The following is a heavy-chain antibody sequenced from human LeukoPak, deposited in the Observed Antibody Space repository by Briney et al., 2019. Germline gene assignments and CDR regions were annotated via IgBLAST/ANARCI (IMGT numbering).Heavy chain of an antibody. Sequence: SETLSLTCAVYGGSFSGYYWSWIRQPPGKGLEWIGEINHSGSTNYNPSLKSRVTISVDTSKNQFSLKLSSVTAADTAVYYCARGSGYILTGYPDYWGQGTLVTVSS. CDR3: ARGSGYILTGYPDY. D-gene: IGHD3-9*01. CDR2: INHSGST. CDR1: GGSFSGYY. J-gene: IGHJ4*02. V-gene: IGHV4-34*01.